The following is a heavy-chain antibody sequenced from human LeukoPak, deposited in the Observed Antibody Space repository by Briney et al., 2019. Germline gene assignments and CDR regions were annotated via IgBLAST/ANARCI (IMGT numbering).Heavy chain of an antibody. CDR3: AKAGANWFDP. V-gene: IGHV3-23*01. D-gene: IGHD3-10*01. CDR1: GFTFSGYA. CDR2: ISRSGDNT. Sequence: GGSLRLTCAASGFTFSGYAMSWVRQAPGKGLQWVSTISRSGDNTYYADSVKGRFTISRDNSKSTLYVQMNSLRAEDTAIYYCAKAGANWFDPWGQGTLVTVSS. J-gene: IGHJ5*02.